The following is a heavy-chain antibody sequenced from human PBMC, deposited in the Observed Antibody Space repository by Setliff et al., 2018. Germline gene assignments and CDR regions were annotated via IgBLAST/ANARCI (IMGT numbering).Heavy chain of an antibody. CDR1: GFPFSCYX. J-gene: IGHJ3*02. Sequence: PGGXLRLXXAASGFPFSCYXXXXXXQAPGKGLEWVAVISYDGSNKYYADSVKGRFTISRDNAKNSLYLQMNSPRAEDTAEYYCARAYSTPDAFDIWGQGTMVTVSS. V-gene: IGHV3-30-3*01. CDR3: ARAYSTPDAFDI. D-gene: IGHD2-21*01. CDR2: ISYDGSNK.